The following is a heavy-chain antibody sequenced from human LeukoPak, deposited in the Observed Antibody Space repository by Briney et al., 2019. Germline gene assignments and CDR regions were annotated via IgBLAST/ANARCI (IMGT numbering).Heavy chain of an antibody. CDR2: IYYSGST. Sequence: SETLSLTCTVSGGSISSYYWSWIRQPPGKGLEWIGYIYYSGSTNYNPSLKSRVTISVDTSKNQFSLKLSSVTAADAAVYYCAKEQGLLQLGGGEDSDSYGMDVWGQGTQVTVSS. CDR3: AKEQGLLQLGGGEDSDSYGMDV. CDR1: GGSISSYY. D-gene: IGHD1-1*01. J-gene: IGHJ6*02. V-gene: IGHV4-59*01.